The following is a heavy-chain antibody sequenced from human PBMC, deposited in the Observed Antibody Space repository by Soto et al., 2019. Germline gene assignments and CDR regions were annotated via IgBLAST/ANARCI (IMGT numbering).Heavy chain of an antibody. CDR3: ATHLKTTVTAYCYFDL. D-gene: IGHD4-17*01. V-gene: IGHV4-34*01. CDR1: GGSFSGYY. Sequence: QVHLQQWGAGLLKPSETLSLTCAVYGGSFSGYYWSWIRQPPGKGLEWIGEINHSGSTNFNPSLKSRVTISVDRSKNQFSLKLNSVTAADAAIYYCATHLKTTVTAYCYFDLWGRGTLVTVSS. J-gene: IGHJ2*01. CDR2: INHSGST.